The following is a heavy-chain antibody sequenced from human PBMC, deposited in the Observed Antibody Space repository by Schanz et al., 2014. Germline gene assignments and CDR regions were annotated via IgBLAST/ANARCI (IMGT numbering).Heavy chain of an antibody. V-gene: IGHV3-7*01. Sequence: EVQLLESGGGLVQPGGSLRLSCAASGFTFSSYAMSWVRQAPGKGLEWVANIKQDGSDKHYVDSVKGRFTISRDNAKNSLYLQMNSLRAEDTAVYYCARDDSPSTKPFDSWGQGTLVTVSS. D-gene: IGHD2-21*01. CDR3: ARDDSPSTKPFDS. J-gene: IGHJ4*02. CDR1: GFTFSSYA. CDR2: IKQDGSDK.